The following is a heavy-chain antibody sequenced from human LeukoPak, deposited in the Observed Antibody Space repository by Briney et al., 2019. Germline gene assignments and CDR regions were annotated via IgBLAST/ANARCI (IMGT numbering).Heavy chain of an antibody. Sequence: GGSLRLSCVVSGFTFSSYWMSWVRQAPGKGLEWVAVISYDGSNKNYVDSVKGRFTIYRDYSKNTVYLQMNSLRAEDTAVYYCARDLTDSTGVTGGWFDPWGQGTLVTVSS. J-gene: IGHJ5*02. V-gene: IGHV3-30*03. CDR1: GFTFSSYW. D-gene: IGHD1-1*01. CDR2: ISYDGSNK. CDR3: ARDLTDSTGVTGGWFDP.